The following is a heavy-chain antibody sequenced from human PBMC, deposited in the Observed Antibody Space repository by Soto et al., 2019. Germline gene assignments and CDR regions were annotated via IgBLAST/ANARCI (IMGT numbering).Heavy chain of an antibody. Sequence: ASVKVSCKVSGYTLTELSMHWVRQAPGKGLEWMGGFDPEDGETIYAQKFQGRVTMTEDTSTDATYMELSSLRSEDTAVYYCATARPYSSGWQGPASNWFDLWGQGTLVTVSS. CDR1: GYTLTELS. V-gene: IGHV1-24*01. D-gene: IGHD6-19*01. CDR3: ATARPYSSGWQGPASNWFDL. CDR2: FDPEDGET. J-gene: IGHJ5*02.